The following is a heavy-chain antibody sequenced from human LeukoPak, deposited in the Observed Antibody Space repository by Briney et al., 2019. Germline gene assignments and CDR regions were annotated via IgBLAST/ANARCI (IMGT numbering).Heavy chain of an antibody. V-gene: IGHV3-21*01. Sequence: GGSLRLSCAASGFTFSSYSMNWVRQAPGEGLEWVSSISSSSSYIYYADSVKGRFTISRDNAKNSLYLQMNSLRAEDTAVYYCASQLHSRVLIIDYWGQGTLVTVSS. D-gene: IGHD3-10*01. CDR3: ASQLHSRVLIIDY. CDR2: ISSSSSYI. CDR1: GFTFSSYS. J-gene: IGHJ4*02.